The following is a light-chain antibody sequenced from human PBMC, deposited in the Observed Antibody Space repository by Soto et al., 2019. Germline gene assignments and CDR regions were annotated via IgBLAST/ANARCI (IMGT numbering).Light chain of an antibody. CDR2: DAS. J-gene: IGKJ5*01. CDR3: QQRSTWPT. Sequence: DIVLTQSPATLSLSPGERATLSFRASQSVSSYLAWYQQKPGQAPRLLIYDASVRATGTPARFSGSGSGTAFTLTISSLEPEDFALYYCQQRSTWPTFGQGTRLEIK. CDR1: QSVSSY. V-gene: IGKV3-11*01.